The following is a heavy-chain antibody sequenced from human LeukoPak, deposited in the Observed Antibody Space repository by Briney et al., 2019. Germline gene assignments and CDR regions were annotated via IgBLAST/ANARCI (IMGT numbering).Heavy chain of an antibody. Sequence: SQTLSLTCTVSGGSISSGSYYWSWIRQPAGKGLEWIGRIYTSGSTNYNPSLKSRVTISVDTSKTQFSLKLSSVTAADTAVYYCARSTDTAMATPFDYWGQGTLVTVSS. J-gene: IGHJ4*02. D-gene: IGHD5-18*01. CDR2: IYTSGST. CDR3: ARSTDTAMATPFDY. V-gene: IGHV4-61*02. CDR1: GGSISSGSYY.